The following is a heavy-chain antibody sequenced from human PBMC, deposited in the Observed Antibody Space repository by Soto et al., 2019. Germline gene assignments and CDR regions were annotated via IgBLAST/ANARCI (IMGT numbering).Heavy chain of an antibody. CDR2: ISSDGGST. Sequence: EVLLVESGGGLVQPGGSLRLSCAASGFTFRGYAMHWVRQAPGKGLEYVSRISSDGGSTYYVNSVKGRFAISSDNSKNTLYLQLGSLRTDDMAVYYWARAVVATRAFDYWGQGTLVTVPS. D-gene: IGHD5-12*01. CDR3: ARAVVATRAFDY. CDR1: GFTFRGYA. J-gene: IGHJ4*02. V-gene: IGHV3-64*01.